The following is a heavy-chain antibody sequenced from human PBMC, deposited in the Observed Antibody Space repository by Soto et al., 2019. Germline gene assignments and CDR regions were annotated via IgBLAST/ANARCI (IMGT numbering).Heavy chain of an antibody. CDR3: AMMGDVPYYYYGMDV. D-gene: IGHD3-16*01. CDR1: GYTFSTCG. J-gene: IGHJ6*02. CDR2: INGYNGNT. Sequence: QVQLVQSGAEVKKPGASVKVALKACGYTFSTCGISWVRQARGRGLEWMGWINGYNGNTNYAPKLQGRITMTTDTSTTTAYMELRSLRSDDTAVYYCAMMGDVPYYYYGMDVWGQGTTVTVSS. V-gene: IGHV1-18*01.